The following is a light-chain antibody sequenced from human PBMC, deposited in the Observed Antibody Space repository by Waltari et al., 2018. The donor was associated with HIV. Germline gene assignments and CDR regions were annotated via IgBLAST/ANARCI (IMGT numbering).Light chain of an antibody. V-gene: IGKV1-17*01. CDR3: LQQNSHPPT. J-gene: IGKJ2*01. CDR2: AAS. Sequence: DIQMTQSPSSLVASLGDRVTITCRASQDIESDLGWFQQTPGKAPRFLMYAASTLQSGVPARFRGSGSGTQFTLTISRLQAEDFATYYCLQQNSHPPTFGQGTKLEIK. CDR1: QDIESD.